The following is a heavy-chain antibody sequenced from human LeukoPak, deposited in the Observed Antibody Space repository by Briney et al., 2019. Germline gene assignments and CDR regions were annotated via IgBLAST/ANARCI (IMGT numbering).Heavy chain of an antibody. CDR3: ARRRAMDWSDAFDI. D-gene: IGHD3-3*01. CDR1: GGSISNYY. V-gene: IGHV4-59*08. Sequence: SETLSLTCTVCGGSISNYYWNWIRQPPGKGLEWIGYSCYSGTTKYNPSLESRVTISVDASKKYFSLNLRSVTAADTAVYYCARRRAMDWSDAFDIWGQGTMVTVSS. J-gene: IGHJ3*02. CDR2: SCYSGTT.